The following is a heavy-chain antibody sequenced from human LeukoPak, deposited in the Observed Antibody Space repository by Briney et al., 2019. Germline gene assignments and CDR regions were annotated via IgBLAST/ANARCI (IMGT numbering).Heavy chain of an antibody. Sequence: SETLSLTCTVSGDSLDSYYWSWIRQPPGEGLQWIGYIFYSGSSNYNASLRSRVAISVDTSKNQFSLKLTSVTAADTAVYYCAGRAARFFDYWGQGILVTVSS. D-gene: IGHD6-25*01. CDR1: GDSLDSYY. V-gene: IGHV4-59*01. CDR2: IFYSGSS. CDR3: AGRAARFFDY. J-gene: IGHJ4*02.